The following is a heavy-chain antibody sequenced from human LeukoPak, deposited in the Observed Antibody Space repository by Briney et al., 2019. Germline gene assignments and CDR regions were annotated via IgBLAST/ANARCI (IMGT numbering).Heavy chain of an antibody. CDR1: GGSFSGYY. Sequence: SETLSLTCAVYGGSFSGYYWSWIRQPPGKGLECIGEISHSGSTNYNPSLKSRVTISVDKSKNHFSLKLSSVTAADTAVYYCARDSSSWLRFDYWGQGALVTVSS. CDR3: ARDSSSWLRFDY. D-gene: IGHD6-13*01. CDR2: ISHSGST. V-gene: IGHV4-34*01. J-gene: IGHJ4*02.